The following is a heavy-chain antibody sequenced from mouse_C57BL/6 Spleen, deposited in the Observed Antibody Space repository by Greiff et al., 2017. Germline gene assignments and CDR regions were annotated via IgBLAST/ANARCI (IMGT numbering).Heavy chain of an antibody. Sequence: VQLQQPGAELVKPGASVKLSCKASGYTFTSYWMHWVKQRPGQGLEWIGMIHPNSGSTNYNEKFKSKATLTVDKSSSTAYMQLSSLTSEDSAVYYCNYDYLYYLDYWGQGTTLTVSS. V-gene: IGHV1-64*01. CDR3: NYDYLYYLDY. D-gene: IGHD2-4*01. J-gene: IGHJ2*01. CDR1: GYTFTSYW. CDR2: IHPNSGST.